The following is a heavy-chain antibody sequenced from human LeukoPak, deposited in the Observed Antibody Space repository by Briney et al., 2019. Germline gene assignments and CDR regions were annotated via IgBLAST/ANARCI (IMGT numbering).Heavy chain of an antibody. D-gene: IGHD3-22*01. CDR1: GFTFSDYY. J-gene: IGHJ4*02. CDR2: ISSSGST. Sequence: PGGSLRLSCAASGFTFSDYYMSWIRQAPGKGLEWVSYISSSGSTYYADSVKGRFTISRDNSKNTLYLQMNSLRAEDTAVYYCARAEAYYYDSSGYNFDYWGQGTLVTVSS. CDR3: ARAEAYYYDSSGYNFDY. V-gene: IGHV3-11*04.